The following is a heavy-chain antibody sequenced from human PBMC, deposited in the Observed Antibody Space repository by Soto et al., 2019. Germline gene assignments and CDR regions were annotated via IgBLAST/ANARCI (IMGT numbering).Heavy chain of an antibody. CDR2: IWYDGSNK. CDR3: ARAKYYYYGMDV. Sequence: GGSLRLSCAASGFTFSSYGMHWVRQAPGKGLEWVAVIWYDGSNKYYADSVKGRFTISRDNSKNTLYLQMNSLRAEDTAVYYYARAKYYYYGMDVWGQGTKVTVSS. V-gene: IGHV3-33*01. CDR1: GFTFSSYG. J-gene: IGHJ6*02.